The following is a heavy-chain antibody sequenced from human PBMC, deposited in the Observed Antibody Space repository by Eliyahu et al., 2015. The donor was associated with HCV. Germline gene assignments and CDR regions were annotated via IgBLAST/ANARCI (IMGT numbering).Heavy chain of an antibody. CDR2: ISSSSSYI. D-gene: IGHD3-3*01. J-gene: IGHJ6*02. CDR3: ARDRTSGSSCLDV. V-gene: IGHV3-21*01. CDR1: GFTFSSYS. Sequence: EVQLVESGGGLVKPGGSXRVSCAASGFTFSSYSMNWVRQAPGKGLEWVSSISSSSSYIYYADSVKGRFTISRDNAKNSLYLQMNSLRAEDTAVYYCARDRTSGSSCLDVWGQGTTVTVSS.